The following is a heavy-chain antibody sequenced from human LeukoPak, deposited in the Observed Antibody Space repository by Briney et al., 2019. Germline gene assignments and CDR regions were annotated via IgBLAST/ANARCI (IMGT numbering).Heavy chain of an antibody. Sequence: SETLSLTCTVSGGSISSSSYYWGWIRQPPGKGLEWIGSIYHSGSTYYNPSLKSRVTISVDTSKNQFSLKLSSVTAADTAVYYCARGGYYGSGNDFRFDPWGQGTLVTVSS. CDR2: IYHSGST. CDR3: ARGGYYGSGNDFRFDP. V-gene: IGHV4-39*07. J-gene: IGHJ5*02. D-gene: IGHD3-10*01. CDR1: GGSISSSSYY.